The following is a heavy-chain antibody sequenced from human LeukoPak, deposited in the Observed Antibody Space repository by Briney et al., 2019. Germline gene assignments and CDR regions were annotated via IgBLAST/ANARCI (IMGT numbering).Heavy chain of an antibody. Sequence: PGGSLRLSCAASGFTVSSNYMSWVRQAPGKGLEWVSVIYSGGSTYYAESVKGRFTISRDNSKNTLYLQMNSLRAEDTAVYYCARDPRWKVLGSSWSPGFDYWGQGTLVTVSS. CDR1: GFTVSSNY. CDR3: ARDPRWKVLGSSWSPGFDY. D-gene: IGHD6-13*01. V-gene: IGHV3-53*01. J-gene: IGHJ4*02. CDR2: IYSGGST.